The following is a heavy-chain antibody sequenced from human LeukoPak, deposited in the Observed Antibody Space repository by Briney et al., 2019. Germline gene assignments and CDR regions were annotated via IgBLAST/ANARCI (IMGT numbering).Heavy chain of an antibody. J-gene: IGHJ4*02. V-gene: IGHV1-24*01. CDR1: GYTLIEVS. D-gene: IGHD3-22*01. Sequence: GASVKVSCKVSGYTLIEVSMHWVRQAPGKGLEWMGGFDPEDGETIYAQKFQGRVTMTEDTSTDTAYMELSSLRSEDTAVYYCATFARDYDSSGYYNYWGQGTLVTVSS. CDR2: FDPEDGET. CDR3: ATFARDYDSSGYYNY.